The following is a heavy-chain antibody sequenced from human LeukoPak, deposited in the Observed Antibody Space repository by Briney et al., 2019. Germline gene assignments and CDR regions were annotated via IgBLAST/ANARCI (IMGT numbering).Heavy chain of an antibody. V-gene: IGHV3-33*01. D-gene: IGHD3-16*01. Sequence: GGSLRLSCAASGFTFSSYGMHWVRQVPGKGLEWVAVIWYDGSNKYYADSVKGRFTISRDNSKNTLYLQMNSLRAEDTAVYYCARDMSRWGFDYWGQGTLVTVSS. CDR3: ARDMSRWGFDY. CDR2: IWYDGSNK. CDR1: GFTFSSYG. J-gene: IGHJ4*02.